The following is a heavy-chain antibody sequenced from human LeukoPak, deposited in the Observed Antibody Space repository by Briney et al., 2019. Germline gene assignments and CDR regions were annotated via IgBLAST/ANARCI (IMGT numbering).Heavy chain of an antibody. CDR3: ARGLGSSRGRGTVPRYPTHYY. Sequence: SETLSLTCAVYGLSFSGYYWSWIRQPPGKGLEWIGEINHSGSNNYNRSLKSRVTISVDTSKNHFSLKLSSVTAADRAVYYCARGLGSSRGRGTVPRYPTHYYWGQGTLVTVSS. D-gene: IGHD6-13*01. J-gene: IGHJ4*02. CDR1: GLSFSGYY. CDR2: INHSGSN. V-gene: IGHV4-34*01.